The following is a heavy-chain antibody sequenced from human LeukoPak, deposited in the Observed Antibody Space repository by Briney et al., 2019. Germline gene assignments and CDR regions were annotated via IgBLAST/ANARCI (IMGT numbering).Heavy chain of an antibody. Sequence: SESLSLTCTVSGGSINSSNYYWGWIRQPPGKGLEWIGSIDYSGSTYYNPSLKRRVSISVDTSKDQFSQKLSSVTAADTAVYYCARHRDSSGWYDFDYWGQGTLVTVSS. J-gene: IGHJ4*02. CDR2: IDYSGST. D-gene: IGHD6-19*01. CDR3: ARHRDSSGWYDFDY. CDR1: GGSINSSNYY. V-gene: IGHV4-39*01.